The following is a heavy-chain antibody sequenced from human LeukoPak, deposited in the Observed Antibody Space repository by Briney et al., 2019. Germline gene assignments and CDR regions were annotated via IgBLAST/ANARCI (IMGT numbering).Heavy chain of an antibody. J-gene: IGHJ6*04. CDR3: ATPVPASYYYYYGMDV. CDR2: FDPEDGET. Sequence: GASVKVSCKVSGYTLTELSMHWVRQAPGKGLEWMGGFDPEDGETIYAQKFQGRVTMTEGTSTDTAYMELSSLRSEDTAVYYCATPVPASYYYYYGMDVWGKGTTVTVSS. V-gene: IGHV1-24*01. CDR1: GYTLTELS.